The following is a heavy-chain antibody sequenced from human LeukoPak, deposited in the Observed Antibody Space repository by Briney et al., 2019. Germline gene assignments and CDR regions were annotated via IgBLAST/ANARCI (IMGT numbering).Heavy chain of an antibody. J-gene: IGHJ4*02. Sequence: GGSLRLSCAASGFTFSTYAMSWVRQAPGKGLEWVSVISGSGGSTYYADSVEGRFTISRDNSKNTLYLQMHSLRVEDTATYYCVKRGYDTRGYYGYFDYWGRGTLVTVSS. CDR2: ISGSGGST. D-gene: IGHD3-22*01. V-gene: IGHV3-23*01. CDR1: GFTFSTYA. CDR3: VKRGYDTRGYYGYFDY.